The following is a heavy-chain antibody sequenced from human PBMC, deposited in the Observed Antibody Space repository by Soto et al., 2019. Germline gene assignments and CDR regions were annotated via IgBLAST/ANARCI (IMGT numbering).Heavy chain of an antibody. J-gene: IGHJ3*02. V-gene: IGHV4-59*12. CDR2: VYYTGST. CDR1: GDSISTFY. Sequence: SETLSLTCTVSGDSISTFYWGWMRQSPGKELEWIGYVYYTGSTNYNPSLKGRFTISRDNSKNTLYLQMNSLRAEDTAVYYCAKDHYYDSSGYFFDAFDIWGQGTMVTVSS. CDR3: AKDHYYDSSGYFFDAFDI. D-gene: IGHD3-22*01.